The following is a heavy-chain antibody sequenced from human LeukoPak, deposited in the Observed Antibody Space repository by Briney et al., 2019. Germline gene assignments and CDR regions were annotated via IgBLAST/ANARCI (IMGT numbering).Heavy chain of an antibody. Sequence: ASVKVSCKASGYTFTGYYMHWVRQAPGQGLEWMGWINPNSGGTNYAQKFQGRVTMTRDTSISTAYMELSRLRSDDTAVYYCARDEEARYYDFWSGYHYWGQGTLVTVSS. CDR1: GYTFTGYY. D-gene: IGHD3-3*01. J-gene: IGHJ4*02. CDR3: ARDEEARYYDFWSGYHY. V-gene: IGHV1-2*02. CDR2: INPNSGGT.